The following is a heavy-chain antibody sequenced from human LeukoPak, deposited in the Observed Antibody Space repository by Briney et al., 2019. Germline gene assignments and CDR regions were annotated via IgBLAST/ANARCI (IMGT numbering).Heavy chain of an antibody. CDR3: ASILYSSGWYGDAFDI. V-gene: IGHV1-8*01. J-gene: IGHJ3*02. CDR1: GYTFTSYD. D-gene: IGHD6-19*01. Sequence: ASVKVSCKASGYTFTSYDINWVRQATGQGLEWMGWMNPNSGNTGYAQKFQGRVTMTRNTSISTAYMELSSLRSEDTAVYYCASILYSSGWYGDAFDIWGQGTMVTVSS. CDR2: MNPNSGNT.